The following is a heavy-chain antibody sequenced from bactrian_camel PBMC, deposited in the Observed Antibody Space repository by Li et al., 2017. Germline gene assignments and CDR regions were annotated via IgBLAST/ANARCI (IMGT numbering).Heavy chain of an antibody. CDR3: AIDFDHGSSWYMDIFDPADFSY. CDR2: IYFGGGIT. V-gene: IGHV3-2*01. CDR1: GFTFDNYY. J-gene: IGHJ6*01. Sequence: QLVESGGGLVQPGGSLRLSCVGSGFTFDNYYMSWVRQAPGKGLEWVASIYFGGGITFIDDSVKGRFTISRDNAKNTLYLQLNSLQTEDTAMYYCAIDFDHGSSWYMDIFDPADFSYWGQGTQVTV. D-gene: IGHD6*01.